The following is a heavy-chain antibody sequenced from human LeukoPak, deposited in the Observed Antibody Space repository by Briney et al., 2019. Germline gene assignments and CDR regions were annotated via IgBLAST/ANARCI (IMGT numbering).Heavy chain of an antibody. CDR1: GFTFSSYG. CDR3: ARGHSGWYDY. D-gene: IGHD6-19*01. V-gene: IGHV3-23*01. Sequence: GGSLRLSCAASGFTFSSYGMSWVRQAPGKGLEWVSAISGSGGSAYYADSVKGRFTISRDNSKNTLYLQMNSLRAEDTAVYYCARGHSGWYDYWGQGTLVTVSS. J-gene: IGHJ4*02. CDR2: ISGSGGSA.